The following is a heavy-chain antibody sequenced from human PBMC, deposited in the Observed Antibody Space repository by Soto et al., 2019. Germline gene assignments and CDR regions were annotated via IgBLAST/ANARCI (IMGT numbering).Heavy chain of an antibody. CDR1: GGTFSSYA. D-gene: IGHD6-19*01. CDR3: ARTYSSGWYGVSDGFDP. V-gene: IGHV1-69*01. Sequence: QVQLVQSGAEVKKPGSSVKVSCKASGGTFSSYAISWVRQAPGQGLEWMGGIIPIFGTANYAQKFQGRVTITADETTSTAYMELNSLRSEDTAVYYCARTYSSGWYGVSDGFDPWGQGTLVTVSS. CDR2: IIPIFGTA. J-gene: IGHJ5*02.